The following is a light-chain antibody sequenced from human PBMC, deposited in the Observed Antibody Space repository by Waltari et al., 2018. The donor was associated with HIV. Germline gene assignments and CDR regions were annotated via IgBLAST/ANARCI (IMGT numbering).Light chain of an antibody. CDR2: DVS. Sequence: QSALTQPASVSGSPGQSITVSCTGTSSDVGTYDLVSWYQHLPGKAPKLIIHDVSKRPSGVSSRFSGSKSGNTASLTISGLQAEDDSLYYCCAFSGSRRSWVFGGGTTVTVL. V-gene: IGLV2-23*02. CDR3: CAFSGSRRSWV. J-gene: IGLJ3*02. CDR1: SSDVGTYDL.